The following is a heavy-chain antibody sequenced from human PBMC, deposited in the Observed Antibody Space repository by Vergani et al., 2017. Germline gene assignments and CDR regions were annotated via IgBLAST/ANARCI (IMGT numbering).Heavy chain of an antibody. CDR2: SSGSGGST. J-gene: IGHJ6*02. Sequence: EVQLLESGGDLVQPGGSLRLSCAASGFTFNHYAMNWVRQAPGKGLEWVSGSSGSGGSTYYAGSVKGRFTISRDSSKNTLYLQMNSLSAGDTAVYYCAKGGYYYGSGSSYYGMDVWGQGTTVTVSS. CDR1: GFTFNHYA. V-gene: IGHV3-23*01. CDR3: AKGGYYYGSGSSYYGMDV. D-gene: IGHD3-10*01.